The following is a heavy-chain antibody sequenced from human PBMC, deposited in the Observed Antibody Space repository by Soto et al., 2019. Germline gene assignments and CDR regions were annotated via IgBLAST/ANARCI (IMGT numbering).Heavy chain of an antibody. V-gene: IGHV5-51*01. CDR2: IYPGDSNT. J-gene: IGHJ4*02. CDR3: ARRHCSSTSCPLYFDY. Sequence: GESLKISCKTSGYSFTYYYIAWVRQMPGKGLEWMGIIYPGDSNTRYSPSFQGQVTISADKSISTAYLQWSSLKASDTAMYYCARRHCSSTSCPLYFDYWGQGTLVTVSS. D-gene: IGHD2-2*01. CDR1: GYSFTYYY.